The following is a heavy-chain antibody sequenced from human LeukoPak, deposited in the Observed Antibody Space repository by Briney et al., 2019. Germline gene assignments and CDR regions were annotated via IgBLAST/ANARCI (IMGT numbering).Heavy chain of an antibody. CDR1: GYTFTSYG. CDR2: IIPIYGTP. CDR3: ARGKLGYYYYHMDA. J-gene: IGHJ6*03. Sequence: SVKVSCKASGYTFTSYGISWVRQAPGQGLEWMGGIIPIYGTPHSAQKFQGRVTITTDESTSTAFMDLSSLRSEDTAVYYCARGKLGYYYYHMDAWGKGTTVTVSS. V-gene: IGHV1-69*05. D-gene: IGHD3-3*02.